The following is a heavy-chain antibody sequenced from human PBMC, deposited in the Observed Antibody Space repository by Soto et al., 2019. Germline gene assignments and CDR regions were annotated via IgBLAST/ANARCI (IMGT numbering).Heavy chain of an antibody. J-gene: IGHJ5*02. CDR2: IDSDGSST. CDR1: GFTFSDYW. V-gene: IGHV3-74*01. Sequence: EVQLVESGGGLVQPGGSLRLSCAASGFTFSDYWMNWVRQAPGKGLVWVSRIDSDGSSTSYADSVKGRFTISRDNAKNTLYLHMNSLRAEDTAVYYRSKSNWFDPWGQGTLVTVSS. CDR3: SKSNWFDP.